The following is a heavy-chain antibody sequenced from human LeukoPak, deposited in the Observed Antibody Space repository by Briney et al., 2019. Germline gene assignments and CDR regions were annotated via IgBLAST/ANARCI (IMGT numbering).Heavy chain of an antibody. Sequence: QPGGSLRLACAASGFTFRGYWMTWVRQAPGKGLEWVAHIKQDGSEKYYVDPLKGRSTVSRDNGKNSLYLQLNSLRAEDMAVYYCARGIQLWLVDDAFDIWGQGTMVTVSS. CDR1: GFTFRGYW. V-gene: IGHV3-7*03. CDR3: ARGIQLWLVDDAFDI. CDR2: IKQDGSEK. D-gene: IGHD5-18*01. J-gene: IGHJ3*02.